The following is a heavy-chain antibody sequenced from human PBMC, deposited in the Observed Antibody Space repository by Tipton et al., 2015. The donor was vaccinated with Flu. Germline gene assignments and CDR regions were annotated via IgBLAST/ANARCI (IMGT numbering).Heavy chain of an antibody. Sequence: TLSLTCTVSGGSTSSSSYYWGWIRQPPGKGLEWIGSIYYSGSTYYNPSLKSRVTISVDTSKNQFSLKLSSVTAADTAVYYCARADYDILTGYPATADYWGQGTLVTVSS. CDR3: ARADYDILTGYPATADY. CDR2: IYYSGST. CDR1: GGSTSSSSYY. V-gene: IGHV4-39*07. J-gene: IGHJ4*02. D-gene: IGHD3-9*01.